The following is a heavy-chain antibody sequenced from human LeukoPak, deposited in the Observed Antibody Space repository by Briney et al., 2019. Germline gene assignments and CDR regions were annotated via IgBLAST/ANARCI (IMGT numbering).Heavy chain of an antibody. D-gene: IGHD6-19*01. V-gene: IGHV3-48*03. CDR1: GFSFSNYE. J-gene: IGHJ4*02. CDR2: ISTSGSLI. CDR3: ARVSGRGWHFDY. Sequence: PGGSLRLSCAPSGFSFSNYEMNWVRQAPGKGLEWVSFISTSGSLIYYADSVKGRFTISRDNAKNSLYLQMNGLRAEDTAIYYCARVSGRGWHFDYWGQGTLVTVSS.